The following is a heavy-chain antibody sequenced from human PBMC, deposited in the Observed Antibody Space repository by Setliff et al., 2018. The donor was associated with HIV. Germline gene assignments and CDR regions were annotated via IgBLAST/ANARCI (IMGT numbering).Heavy chain of an antibody. CDR3: ARDALYDSRDYYLDY. J-gene: IGHJ4*02. CDR2: ISSSSTFI. CDR1: GFTFYYHT. D-gene: IGHD3-22*01. Sequence: GGSLRLSCTTSGFTFYYHTTNWVRQAPGKGLEWVSSISSSSTFIYYTDSVKGRFTISRDNAKNSLFLQMNSLRAEDTAVYYCARDALYDSRDYYLDYWGQGTLVTVSS. V-gene: IGHV3-21*01.